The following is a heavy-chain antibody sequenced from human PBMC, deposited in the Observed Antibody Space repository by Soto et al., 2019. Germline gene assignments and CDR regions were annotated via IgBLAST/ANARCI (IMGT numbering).Heavy chain of an antibody. J-gene: IGHJ4*02. Sequence: QITLNESGPTVVRPTETLTLTCRFSGFSLTTSGVGVGWVRQSPGQAPEWLALIYWDDDKRYSESLKSRLTITKDTSKNQVVLTVANLDPTDTATYYCAHRVLRTVFGLVTTTAIYFDFWGQGTPVAVSS. CDR1: GFSLTTSGVG. D-gene: IGHD3-3*01. CDR2: IYWDDDK. CDR3: AHRVLRTVFGLVTTTAIYFDF. V-gene: IGHV2-5*02.